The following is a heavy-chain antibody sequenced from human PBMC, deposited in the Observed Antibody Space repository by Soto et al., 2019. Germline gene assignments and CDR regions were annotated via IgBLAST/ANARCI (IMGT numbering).Heavy chain of an antibody. CDR3: ARGLYSSGWYKEPYYFDY. V-gene: IGHV4-59*01. J-gene: IGHJ4*02. CDR2: IYYSGST. CDR1: GGSISSYY. Sequence: SETLSLTCTVSGGSISSYYWSWIRQPPGKGLEWIGYIYYSGSTNYNPSLKSRVTISVDTSKNQFSLKLSSVTAADTAVYYCARGLYSSGWYKEPYYFDYWGQGTLVTVSS. D-gene: IGHD6-19*01.